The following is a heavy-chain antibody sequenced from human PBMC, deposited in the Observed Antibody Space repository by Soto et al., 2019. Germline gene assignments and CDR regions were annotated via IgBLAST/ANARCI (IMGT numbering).Heavy chain of an antibody. CDR3: ARQRLWGTSGYYYFEN. CDR1: GHIFSNDW. J-gene: IGHJ4*02. V-gene: IGHV5-51*01. D-gene: IGHD3-22*01. Sequence: GESLKISFKGSGHIFSNDWIGWVRQMPGKGLEWMGIIYPGDSDTRYSPSFQGQVTITVDKSINTAYLQWSRLKASDTAIYYCARQRLWGTSGYYYFENWGQGTLVTVSS. CDR2: IYPGDSDT.